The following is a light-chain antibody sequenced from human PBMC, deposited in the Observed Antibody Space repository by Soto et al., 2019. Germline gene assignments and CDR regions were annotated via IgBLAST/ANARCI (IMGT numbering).Light chain of an antibody. Sequence: EIVLPQSPGTLSLSPGDRATLSCRASQSVSSSFLAWYQQKAGQAPRLLIYGASSRATGIPDRFSGSGSGTDFTLTISRLEPEDFAVYYCQQYDSSPITFGQGTRLEIK. V-gene: IGKV3-20*01. J-gene: IGKJ5*01. CDR2: GAS. CDR3: QQYDSSPIT. CDR1: QSVSSSF.